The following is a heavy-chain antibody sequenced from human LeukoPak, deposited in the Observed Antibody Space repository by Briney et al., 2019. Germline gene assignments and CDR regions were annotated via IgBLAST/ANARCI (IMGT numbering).Heavy chain of an antibody. CDR1: GGSISSGGYY. D-gene: IGHD4-17*01. J-gene: IGHJ6*02. V-gene: IGHV4-31*03. CDR2: IYYSGST. CDR3: ARDLSYYGDYEYGTDV. Sequence: SETLSLTCTVSGGSISSGGYYWSWIRQHPGKGLEWIGYIYYSGSTYYNPSLKSRVTISVDTSKNQFSLKLSSVTAADTAVYYCARDLSYYGDYEYGTDVWGQGTTVTVSS.